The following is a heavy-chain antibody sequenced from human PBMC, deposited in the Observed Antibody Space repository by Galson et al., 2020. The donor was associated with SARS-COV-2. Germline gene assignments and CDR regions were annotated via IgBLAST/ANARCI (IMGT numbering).Heavy chain of an antibody. J-gene: IGHJ5*02. D-gene: IGHD1-26*01. CDR2: IYYSGNT. V-gene: IGHV4-59*13. CDR1: GGSISSYY. Sequence: SETLSLTCTVSGGSISSYYWSWFRQPPGKGLEWIGYIYYSGNTNYNPSLKSRVTISVDTSKNQFSLELNSVTPADTAGYYCARAPVGRNWFDPWGQGTLVTVSS. CDR3: ARAPVGRNWFDP.